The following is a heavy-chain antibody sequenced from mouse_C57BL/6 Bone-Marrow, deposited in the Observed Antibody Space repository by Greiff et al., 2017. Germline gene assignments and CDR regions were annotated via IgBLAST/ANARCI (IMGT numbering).Heavy chain of an antibody. V-gene: IGHV1-82*01. Sequence: QVQLQQSGPELVKPGASVKISCKASGYAFSSSWMNWVKQRPGKGLEWIGRIYPGDGDTNYNGKFKGKATLTADKSSSTAYMQLSSLTSEDSAVYFCARSEPFITTVVADAMDYWGQGTSVTVSS. CDR1: GYAFSSSW. D-gene: IGHD1-1*01. J-gene: IGHJ4*01. CDR3: ARSEPFITTVVADAMDY. CDR2: IYPGDGDT.